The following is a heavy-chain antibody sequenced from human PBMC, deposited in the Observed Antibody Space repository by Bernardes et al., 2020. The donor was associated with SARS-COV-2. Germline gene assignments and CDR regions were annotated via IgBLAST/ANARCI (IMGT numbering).Heavy chain of an antibody. CDR3: ARAYSFDTWFFDS. J-gene: IGHJ5*01. CDR1: GFTLSSDA. CDR2: IWYDGSKD. Sequence: VGSLRLSCAASGFTLSSDAMHWVRQAPGKGLEWVAAIWYDGSKDYYAGSVKGRFTISRDTSKNTLYLQMNSLRAEDTAVYYCARAYSFDTWFFDSWGQGTLDTVSS. V-gene: IGHV3-33*01. D-gene: IGHD4-4*01.